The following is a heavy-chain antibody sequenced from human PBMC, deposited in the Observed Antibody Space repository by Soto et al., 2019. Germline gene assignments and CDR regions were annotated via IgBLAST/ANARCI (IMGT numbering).Heavy chain of an antibody. CDR1: GYTFINYY. V-gene: IGHV1-2*02. CDR3: ARQLAYCGGDCFTEPIEY. CDR2: VNPRSGDT. D-gene: IGHD2-21*02. J-gene: IGHJ4*02. Sequence: QAQLVQSGAEVKKPGASVKVSCKTSGYTFINYYIHWVRQAPGQGLEWMGWVNPRSGDTNYAQKCEGRVTMTRDTAISTAYVELSSLRSDDTAVFYCARQLAYCGGDCFTEPIEYWGQGTLVTVSS.